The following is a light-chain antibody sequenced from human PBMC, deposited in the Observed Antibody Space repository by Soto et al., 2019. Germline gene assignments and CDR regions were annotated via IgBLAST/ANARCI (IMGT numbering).Light chain of an antibody. V-gene: IGLV2-14*01. CDR2: DVS. CDR3: SSYTSTRTYV. Sequence: QSVLTQPASVSGSPGQSITISCTGTSSDVGGYNYVSWYQQLPGKAPKLMIYDVSDRPSGVSNRFSGSKSGNTASLTISGLQTEDEADYYCSSYTSTRTYVFGTGTKVTVL. J-gene: IGLJ1*01. CDR1: SSDVGGYNY.